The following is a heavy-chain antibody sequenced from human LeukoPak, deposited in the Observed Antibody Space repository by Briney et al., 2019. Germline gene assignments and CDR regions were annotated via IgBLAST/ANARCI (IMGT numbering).Heavy chain of an antibody. J-gene: IGHJ4*02. D-gene: IGHD3-16*02. CDR1: AGTFSSYA. V-gene: IGHV1-69*13. CDR3: ARNLLHLGELSWYYFDY. Sequence: SVKVSCEASAGTFSSYAISWVRQAPGQGLEWMGGIIPIFGTANYAQKFQGRVTITADESTSTAYMELSSLRSEDTAVYYCARNLLHLGELSWYYFDYWGQGTLVTVSS. CDR2: IIPIFGTA.